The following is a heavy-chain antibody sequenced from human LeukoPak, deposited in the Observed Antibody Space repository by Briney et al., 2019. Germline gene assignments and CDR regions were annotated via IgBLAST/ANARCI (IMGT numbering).Heavy chain of an antibody. Sequence: PGGSLRLSCAASGFTFSSYAMSWVRQAPGKGLEWVSAISGSGGGTYYADSVKDRFTISRDYSNNTLYLQMNSLRADDTAVYYCAKVASADAQARLNYWGQGTPVTVSS. V-gene: IGHV3-23*01. CDR2: ISGSGGGT. D-gene: IGHD6-19*01. CDR1: GFTFSSYA. CDR3: AKVASADAQARLNY. J-gene: IGHJ4*02.